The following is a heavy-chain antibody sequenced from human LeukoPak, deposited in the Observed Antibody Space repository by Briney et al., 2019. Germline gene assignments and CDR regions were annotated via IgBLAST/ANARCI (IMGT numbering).Heavy chain of an antibody. CDR3: ARVLYYYDSSGYYFGY. Sequence: ASVKVSCKASGHTFTSYAMHWVRQAPGQRLEWMGWINAGNGNTKYSQKFQGRVTITRDTSASTAYMELSSLRSEDTAVYYCARVLYYYDSSGYYFGYWGQGTLVTVSS. CDR2: INAGNGNT. V-gene: IGHV1-3*01. D-gene: IGHD3-22*01. CDR1: GHTFTSYA. J-gene: IGHJ4*02.